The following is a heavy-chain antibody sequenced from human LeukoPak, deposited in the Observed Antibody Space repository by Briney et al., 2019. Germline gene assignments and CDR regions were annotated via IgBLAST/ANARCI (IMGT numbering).Heavy chain of an antibody. D-gene: IGHD3-10*01. CDR1: GFIFRNHA. J-gene: IGHJ4*02. Sequence: GGSLRLSCAASGFIFRNHAMNWVRQAPGQGLEWVSGVSASGGSTFNTDSVKGRFTISRDNSNNTLYWEVNSLRPEDTALYYCAKSLGNQGVIDYWGQGTLVTVSS. V-gene: IGHV3-23*01. CDR3: AKSLGNQGVIDY. CDR2: VSASGGST.